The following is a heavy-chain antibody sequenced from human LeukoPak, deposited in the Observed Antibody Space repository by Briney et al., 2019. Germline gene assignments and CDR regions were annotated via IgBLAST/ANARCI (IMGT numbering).Heavy chain of an antibody. J-gene: IGHJ4*02. Sequence: GGSLRLSCAACGFTFSGSGVRWVRRAPGRGGEWVTFIRYDGSNKYYTVSVKGRFTISSDNSKNTLYLQMDSLRAEDTAVYYCARDYDFWSGYYSPTRGYFGYWGQGTLVTVSS. D-gene: IGHD3-3*01. CDR3: ARDYDFWSGYYSPTRGYFGY. V-gene: IGHV3-30*02. CDR1: GFTFSGSG. CDR2: IRYDGSNK.